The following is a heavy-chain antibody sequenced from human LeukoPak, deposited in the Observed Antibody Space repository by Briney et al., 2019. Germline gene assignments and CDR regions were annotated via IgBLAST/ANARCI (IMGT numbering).Heavy chain of an antibody. CDR2: IYYSGST. CDR1: GGSISSYY. J-gene: IGHJ3*02. D-gene: IGHD3-9*01. V-gene: IGHV4-59*08. CDR3: ARHHKLYDILTEPDAFDI. Sequence: SETLSLTCTVSGGSISSYYWSWIRQPPGKGLEWIGYIYYSGSTNYNPSLKSRVTISVDTSKNQFSLKLSSVTAADTAVYYCARHHKLYDILTEPDAFDIWGQGTMVTVSS.